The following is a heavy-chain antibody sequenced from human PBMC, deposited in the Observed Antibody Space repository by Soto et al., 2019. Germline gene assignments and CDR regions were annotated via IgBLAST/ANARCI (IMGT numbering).Heavy chain of an antibody. CDR1: GYTLYRYC. CDR2: ISAYNGNT. V-gene: IGHV1-18*01. CDR3: ARVIHVLRFLGVGNYYYYYMDV. J-gene: IGHJ6*03. D-gene: IGHD3-3*01. Sequence: GPVEGSRKASGYTLYRYCFNLGGQAPWQRVVWVGWISAYNGNTNYAQKLQGRVTTTTDTSTSTAYMELRSLRSDDTAVYYCARVIHVLRFLGVGNYYYYYMDVWGKGTTVTVS.